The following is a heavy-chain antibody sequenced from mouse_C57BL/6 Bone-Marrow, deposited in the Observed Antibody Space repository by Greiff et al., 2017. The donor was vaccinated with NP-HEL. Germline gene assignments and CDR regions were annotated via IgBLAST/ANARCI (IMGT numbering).Heavy chain of an antibody. CDR1: EYEFPSHD. D-gene: IGHD2-3*01. CDR2: INSDGGST. Sequence: EVMLVESGGGLVQPGESLKLSCESNEYEFPSHDMSWVRKTPEKRLELVAAINSDGGSTYYPDTMERRFIISRDHTKKTLYLQMSSLRSEDTALYYCARQGDGYFAMDYWGQGTSVTVSS. CDR3: ARQGDGYFAMDY. J-gene: IGHJ4*01. V-gene: IGHV5-2*03.